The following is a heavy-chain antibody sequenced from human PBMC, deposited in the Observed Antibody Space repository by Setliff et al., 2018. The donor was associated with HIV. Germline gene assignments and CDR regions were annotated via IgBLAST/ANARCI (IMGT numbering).Heavy chain of an antibody. CDR2: IYTSGST. Sequence: SESLSLTCTVSGGSISSGIYYWSWIRQPAGQGLEWIGHIYTSGSTNYSPSVKSRVTISVDTSKNQFSLRLNSVTAADTAVYYCARASVGATGLYAFEIWGQGTMVTVSS. CDR1: GGSISSGIYY. V-gene: IGHV4-61*09. D-gene: IGHD1-26*01. J-gene: IGHJ3*02. CDR3: ARASVGATGLYAFEI.